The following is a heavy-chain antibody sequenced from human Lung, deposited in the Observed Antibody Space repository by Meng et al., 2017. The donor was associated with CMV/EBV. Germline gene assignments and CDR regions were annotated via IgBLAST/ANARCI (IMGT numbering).Heavy chain of an antibody. J-gene: IGHJ5*02. D-gene: IGHD2-2*01. CDR2: IFSNDEK. CDR1: GFSLSNARMG. V-gene: IGHV2-26*01. Sequence: GXXLVXPTETLTLTCTVSGFSLSNARMGVSWIRQPPGKALEWLAHIFSNDEKSYSTSLKSRLTISKDTSKSQVVLTMTNMDPVDTAAYYCARMPSRACSSTSCSTGLFRFDPXGQGXLVTVSS. CDR3: ARMPSRACSSTSCSTGLFRFDP.